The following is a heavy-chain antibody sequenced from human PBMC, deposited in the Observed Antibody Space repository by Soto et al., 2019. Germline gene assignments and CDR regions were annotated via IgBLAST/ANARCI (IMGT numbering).Heavy chain of an antibody. D-gene: IGHD5-12*01. CDR1: GFTFSNYG. Sequence: GGSLRLSCAASGFTFSNYGIHWVRQTPGKGLEWVAVISYDGNTKYYADSVKGRFTISRDNSKNTLYLQMNSLRAEDTAMYYCAKPGLVTTIMSHFDYWGQGVLVTVSS. CDR2: ISYDGNTK. CDR3: AKPGLVTTIMSHFDY. V-gene: IGHV3-30*18. J-gene: IGHJ4*02.